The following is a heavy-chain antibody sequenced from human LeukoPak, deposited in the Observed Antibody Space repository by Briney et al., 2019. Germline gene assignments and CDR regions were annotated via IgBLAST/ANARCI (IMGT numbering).Heavy chain of an antibody. D-gene: IGHD3-22*01. CDR2: ISRIGTTI. V-gene: IGHV3-48*03. CDR3: ARKYYYDRSGYSDY. J-gene: IGHJ4*02. Sequence: QPGGSLRLSCAASGFTFSNFEMNWVRQAPGKGLEWVSYISRIGTTIYYADSVKGRFTISRDNAKNSLYLQMNSLRAEDTAVYYCARKYYYDRSGYSDYWGQGTPVTVSS. CDR1: GFTFSNFE.